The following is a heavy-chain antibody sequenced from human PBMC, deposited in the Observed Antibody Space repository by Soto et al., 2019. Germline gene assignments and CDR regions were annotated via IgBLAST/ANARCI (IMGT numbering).Heavy chain of an antibody. CDR1: GFTFDDYT. Sequence: GGSLRLSCAASGFTFDDYTMHWVRQAPGKGLEWVSLISWDGGSTYYADSVKGRFTISRDNSKNSLYLQMNSLRTEDTALYYCAKDIGDSSSYAFDIWGQGTMVTVS. J-gene: IGHJ3*02. V-gene: IGHV3-43*01. CDR2: ISWDGGST. CDR3: AKDIGDSSSYAFDI. D-gene: IGHD6-6*01.